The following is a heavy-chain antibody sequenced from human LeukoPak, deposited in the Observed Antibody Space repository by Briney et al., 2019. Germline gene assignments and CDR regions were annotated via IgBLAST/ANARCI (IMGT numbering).Heavy chain of an antibody. CDR2: IYSGGST. D-gene: IGHD3-9*01. V-gene: IGHV3-53*01. CDR1: GFTVSSNY. Sequence: PGGSLRLSCAASGFTVSSNYMSWVRQAPGKGLEWVSVIYSGGSTYYADSVKGRFTISRDNSKNTLYLQMNSLRAEDTAVYYCAKSHVTTATGTGRYFDYWGQGTLVTVSS. CDR3: AKSHVTTATGTGRYFDY. J-gene: IGHJ4*02.